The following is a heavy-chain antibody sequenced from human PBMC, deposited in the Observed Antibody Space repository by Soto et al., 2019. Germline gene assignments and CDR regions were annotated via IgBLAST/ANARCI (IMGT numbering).Heavy chain of an antibody. CDR1: GCTFSSYA. J-gene: IGHJ6*02. CDR2: IIPIFGTA. V-gene: IGHV1-69*01. CDR3: ARDGAAILGAYYYGMDV. Sequence: QVQLVQSGAEVKRPGSSVKVSCKASGCTFSSYAISWVRQAPGQGLEWMGGIIPIFGTANYAQQFQGRVTITADESTSTAYMELSSLRSEDTAVYYCARDGAAILGAYYYGMDVWGQGTTVTVSS. D-gene: IGHD1-26*01.